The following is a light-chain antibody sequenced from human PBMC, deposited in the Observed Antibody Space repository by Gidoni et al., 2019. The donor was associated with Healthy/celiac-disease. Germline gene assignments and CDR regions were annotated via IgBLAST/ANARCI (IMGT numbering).Light chain of an antibody. J-gene: IGKJ4*01. CDR3: QQYDNLPLT. CDR1: QDISNY. CDR2: DAS. Sequence: DIQMTQSPSSLSASVGDRVTITCQASQDISNYSNWYQQKPGKAPKLLIYDASNLETGVPSRFSGSGSGTDFTFTISSLQPEDIATYYCQQYDNLPLTFGGXTKVEIK. V-gene: IGKV1-33*01.